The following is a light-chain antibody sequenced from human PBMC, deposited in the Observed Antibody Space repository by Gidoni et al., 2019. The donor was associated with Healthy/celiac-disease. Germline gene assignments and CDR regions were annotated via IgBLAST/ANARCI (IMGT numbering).Light chain of an antibody. V-gene: IGLV3-21*03. CDR1: NIGSKS. Sequence: SYVLTQPPSVSVAPGKPARITCGGNNIGSKSLHCYQQKPGQAPVLVVYDDSDRPSGIPERFSGSNSGNTATLTISRVEAGDEADYYCQVWDSSSDHHYVFGTGTKVTVL. CDR2: DDS. CDR3: QVWDSSSDHHYV. J-gene: IGLJ1*01.